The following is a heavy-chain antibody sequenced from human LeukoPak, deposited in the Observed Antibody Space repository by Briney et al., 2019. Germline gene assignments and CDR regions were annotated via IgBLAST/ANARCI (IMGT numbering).Heavy chain of an antibody. D-gene: IGHD3-10*02. Sequence: SETLSLTCAVYGGSFSGYYWSWIRQPPGKGLEWIGEINHSGSTNYNPSLKSRVTISVDTSKNQFSLKLSSLTAADTAVYYCARGESITMFGVPLDAFDIWGQGTMVTVSS. V-gene: IGHV4-34*01. J-gene: IGHJ3*02. CDR3: ARGESITMFGVPLDAFDI. CDR1: GGSFSGYY. CDR2: INHSGST.